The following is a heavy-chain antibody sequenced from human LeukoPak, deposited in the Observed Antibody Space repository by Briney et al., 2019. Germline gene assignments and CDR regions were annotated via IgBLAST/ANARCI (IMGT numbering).Heavy chain of an antibody. J-gene: IGHJ4*02. Sequence: GGSLRLSCAASGFAFCICWVHWVRRGPGKRLGWVSRFNTDGSSTNYADSVKGRFTISRDNAKNTLYLQMSSLTAEDTAVYYCARDPLNSSGWYKEFDYWGQGTLVTVSS. V-gene: IGHV3-74*01. D-gene: IGHD6-19*01. CDR1: GFAFCICW. CDR3: ARDPLNSSGWYKEFDY. CDR2: FNTDGSST.